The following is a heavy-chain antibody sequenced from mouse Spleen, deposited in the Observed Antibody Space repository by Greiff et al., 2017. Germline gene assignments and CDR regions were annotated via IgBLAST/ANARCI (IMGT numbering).Heavy chain of an antibody. CDR1: GYNFTSYC. CDR3: AGRYYDFDY. Sequence: EVQLQQPGAELVRPGASVKLSCKASGYNFTSYCMHWVKQRPEQGLEWIGWIDPENGNTIYNPKFKGKATITVDTSSNTAYLQLSSLTSEDTAVYCWAGRYYDFDYWGQGTTLTVSS. CDR2: IDPENGNT. V-gene: IGHV14-1*02. D-gene: IGHD1-1*01. J-gene: IGHJ2*01.